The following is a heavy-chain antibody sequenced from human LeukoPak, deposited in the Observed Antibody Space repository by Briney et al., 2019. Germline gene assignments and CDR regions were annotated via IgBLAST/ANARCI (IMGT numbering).Heavy chain of an antibody. V-gene: IGHV3-30-3*01. J-gene: IGHJ6*02. CDR3: ARDPFDDYYGMDV. Sequence: GGSLRLSCAASGFTFSSYAMHWVRQAPGKGLEWVAVISYDGSNKYYADSVKGRFTISRDNSKNTLYLQMNSLRAEDTAVYYCARDPFDDYYGMDVWGQGTTVTVSS. CDR2: ISYDGSNK. CDR1: GFTFSSYA. D-gene: IGHD2/OR15-2a*01.